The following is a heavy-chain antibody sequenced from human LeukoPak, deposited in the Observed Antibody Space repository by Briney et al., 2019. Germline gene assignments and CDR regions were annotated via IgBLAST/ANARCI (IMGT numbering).Heavy chain of an antibody. Sequence: GRSLRLSCAASGFTFDDHGMHWDRQAPGKGLEWVSGISWSSGIIGYADSVKGRFTISRDNAKNSLYLQMDSLRAEDTALYYCAKDTGRPTDAITMEDNAFDIWGQGTMVTVSS. J-gene: IGHJ3*02. CDR1: GFTFDDHG. CDR3: AKDTGRPTDAITMEDNAFDI. V-gene: IGHV3-9*01. CDR2: ISWSSGII. D-gene: IGHD3-3*01.